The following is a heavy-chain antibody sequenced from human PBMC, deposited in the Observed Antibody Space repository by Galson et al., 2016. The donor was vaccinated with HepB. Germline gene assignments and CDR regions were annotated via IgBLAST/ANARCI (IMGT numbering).Heavy chain of an antibody. CDR1: GGDFSTYA. Sequence: SVKVSCKASGGDFSTYAVTWVRQARGQGLEWMGGIVPILGTTSYAQKFQGRLTVSADESMTTAFMELSSLTSEDTAVYFCARQKDMATFDYRGQGTLVTVSS. D-gene: IGHD5-24*01. V-gene: IGHV1-69*13. CDR2: IVPILGTT. J-gene: IGHJ4*02. CDR3: ARQKDMATFDY.